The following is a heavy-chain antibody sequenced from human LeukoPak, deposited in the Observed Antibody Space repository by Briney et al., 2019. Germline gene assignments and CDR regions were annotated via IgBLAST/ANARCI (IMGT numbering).Heavy chain of an antibody. CDR1: GYPFTSYG. CDR2: ISTYNGNT. V-gene: IGHV1-18*01. CDR3: AREGSAVATYNWFDP. Sequence: ASVKVSCKASGYPFTSYGISWVRQAPGQGLEWMGWISTYNGNTKYAQKFQGRVTMTTDTSTTTAYMELRSLRSDDTAVYYCAREGSAVATYNWFDPWGQGTLVTVSS. D-gene: IGHD5-12*01. J-gene: IGHJ5*02.